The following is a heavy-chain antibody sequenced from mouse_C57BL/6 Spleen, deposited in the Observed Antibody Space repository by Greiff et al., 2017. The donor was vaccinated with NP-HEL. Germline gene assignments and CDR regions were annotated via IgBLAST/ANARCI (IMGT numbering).Heavy chain of an antibody. CDR1: GYTFTSYW. D-gene: IGHD2-4*01. CDR2: IHPNSGST. CDR3: ARGRGLRGYFDY. J-gene: IGHJ2*01. Sequence: VQLQQPGAELVKPGASVKLSCKASGYTFTSYWMHWVKQRPGQGLEWIGMIHPNSGSTNYNEKFKSKATLTVDKSSSTAYMQLSSLTSEDSAVYYCARGRGLRGYFDYWGQGTTLTVSS. V-gene: IGHV1-64*01.